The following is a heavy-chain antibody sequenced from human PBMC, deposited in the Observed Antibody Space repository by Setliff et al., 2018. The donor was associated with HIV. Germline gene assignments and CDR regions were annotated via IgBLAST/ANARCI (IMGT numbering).Heavy chain of an antibody. CDR2: INPNSGGT. J-gene: IGHJ6*03. V-gene: IGHV1-2*02. CDR3: ARDGEANYDFWELYMDV. CDR1: GYTFTGYY. Sequence: ASVKVSCKASGYTFTGYYMHWVRQAPGQGLEWMGWINPNSGGTNYAQKFQGRVTMTRDTSISTAYMELSRLRSGDTAVYYCARDGEANYDFWELYMDVWGKGTTVTVSS. D-gene: IGHD3-3*01.